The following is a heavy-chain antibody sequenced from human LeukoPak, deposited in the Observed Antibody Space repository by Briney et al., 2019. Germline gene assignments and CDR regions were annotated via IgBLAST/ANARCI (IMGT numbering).Heavy chain of an antibody. D-gene: IGHD6-13*01. CDR1: GGSISSYY. V-gene: IGHV4-59*01. J-gene: IGHJ6*02. CDR2: IYYSGST. CDR3: ARDSGYSSSWRSYYYYGMDV. Sequence: PSETLSLTCTVSGGSISSYYWSWIRQPPGKGLEWIGYIYYSGSTNYNPSLKSQVTISVDTSKNQFSLKLSSVTAADTAVYYCARDSGYSSSWRSYYYYGMDVWGQGTTVTVSS.